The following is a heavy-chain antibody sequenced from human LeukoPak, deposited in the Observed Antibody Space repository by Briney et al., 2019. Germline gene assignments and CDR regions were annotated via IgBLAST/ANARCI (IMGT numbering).Heavy chain of an antibody. D-gene: IGHD2-2*01. V-gene: IGHV3-74*01. CDR1: GFTFSSYW. Sequence: GGSLRLSCAASGFTFSSYWMHWVRQAPGKGLVWVSHINTDGSTTNYADSVKGRFTISRDNAKNSLYLQMNSLRAEDTAVYYCARDRSPHALDVWGKGTTVTVSS. CDR2: INTDGSTT. CDR3: ARDRSPHALDV. J-gene: IGHJ6*04.